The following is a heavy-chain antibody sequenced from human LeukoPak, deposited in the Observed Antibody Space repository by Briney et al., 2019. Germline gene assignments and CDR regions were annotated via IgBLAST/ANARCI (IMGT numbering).Heavy chain of an antibody. CDR3: ARAAGYYYYYYMDV. V-gene: IGHV1-18*01. J-gene: IGHJ6*03. Sequence: ASVTVSFTSSGYTFTIYGISWVRQPPGQGHGWMGWISAYNGNTNYAQKLQGRVTMTTDTSTSTAYMELRSLRSDDTAVYYCARAAGYYYYYYMDVWGKGTTVTVSS. CDR1: GYTFTIYG. CDR2: ISAYNGNT.